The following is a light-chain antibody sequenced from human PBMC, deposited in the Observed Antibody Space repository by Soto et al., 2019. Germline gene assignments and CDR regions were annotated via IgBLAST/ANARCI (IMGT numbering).Light chain of an antibody. Sequence: ILMTQSPSSLSASVGDTVTITCRASQDVDKWLAWYQQKPGKAPKLLFWKSSTLIGGVPSRFSAVGSGTQYSLTISGLQPEDVATYYCQQYSSYWTFGQGTMVEIK. V-gene: IGKV1-5*03. CDR3: QQYSSYWT. J-gene: IGKJ1*01. CDR1: QDVDKW. CDR2: KSS.